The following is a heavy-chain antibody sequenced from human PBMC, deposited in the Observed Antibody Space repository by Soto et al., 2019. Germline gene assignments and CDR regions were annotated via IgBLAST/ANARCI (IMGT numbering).Heavy chain of an antibody. CDR3: AREGASGFGMDV. J-gene: IGHJ6*02. CDR1: GGSIRSYY. V-gene: IGHV4-4*07. Sequence: SDTLSLTCTVSGGSIRSYYWSWIRQPAGKPLEWIGRIYTSGTTNYNPSLKSRVTMLVDTSKNHFSLKLTSVTAADTAIYYCAREGASGFGMDVWGQGTTVTVSS. D-gene: IGHD1-26*01. CDR2: IYTSGTT.